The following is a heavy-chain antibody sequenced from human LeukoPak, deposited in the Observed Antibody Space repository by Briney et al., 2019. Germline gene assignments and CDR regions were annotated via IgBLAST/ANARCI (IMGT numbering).Heavy chain of an antibody. Sequence: SETLSLTCTVSGGSISSYYWSWIRQPPGKGLAWIGYIYYSGSTNYNPSLKSRVTISVDTSKNQFSLKLSSVTAADTAVYYCARGSGYSYGYYFDYWGQGTLVTVSS. D-gene: IGHD5-18*01. V-gene: IGHV4-59*01. CDR1: GGSISSYY. J-gene: IGHJ4*02. CDR2: IYYSGST. CDR3: ARGSGYSYGYYFDY.